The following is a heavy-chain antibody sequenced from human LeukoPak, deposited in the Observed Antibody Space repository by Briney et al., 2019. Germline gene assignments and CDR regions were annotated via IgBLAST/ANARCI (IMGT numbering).Heavy chain of an antibody. D-gene: IGHD3-9*01. CDR1: GFTTHYW. CDR3: ARGHYDVLAASYKWTPDY. J-gene: IGHJ4*02. Sequence: GGSLRLSCTASGFTTHYWLNWVRQSPGKGLEWVANIDRDGRVQHYVDSVEGRFTISRDSAKNSLSLQLNSLRVEDTAVYYCARGHYDVLAASYKWTPDYWGQGTLVTVSS. CDR2: IDRDGRVQ. V-gene: IGHV3-7*01.